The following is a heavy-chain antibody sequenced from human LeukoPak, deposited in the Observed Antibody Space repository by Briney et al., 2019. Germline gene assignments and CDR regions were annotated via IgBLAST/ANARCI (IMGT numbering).Heavy chain of an antibody. Sequence: GGSLRLSCAASGFTFSADNMNWVRQAPGQGREWVSSISSSATYIYYADSVKGRFTISRDNAKTSLSLQMNSLRAEDTAVYYCARILVVPAANYYYSYGMDVWGQGTTVTVSS. V-gene: IGHV3-21*06. J-gene: IGHJ6*02. CDR1: GFTFSADN. CDR2: ISSSATYI. CDR3: ARILVVPAANYYYSYGMDV. D-gene: IGHD2-2*01.